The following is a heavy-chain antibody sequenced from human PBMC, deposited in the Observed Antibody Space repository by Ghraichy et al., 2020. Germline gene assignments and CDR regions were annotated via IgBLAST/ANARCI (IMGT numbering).Heavy chain of an antibody. Sequence: SETLSLTCTVSGGSISSSSYYGGWIRQPPGKGLEWIGSIYYSGSTYYNPSLKSRVTISVDTSKNQFSLKLSSVTAADTAVYYCARAPYYYGSAFDYWGQGTLVTVSS. CDR1: GGSISSSSYY. CDR2: IYYSGST. CDR3: ARAPYYYGSAFDY. J-gene: IGHJ4*02. D-gene: IGHD3-10*01. V-gene: IGHV4-39*07.